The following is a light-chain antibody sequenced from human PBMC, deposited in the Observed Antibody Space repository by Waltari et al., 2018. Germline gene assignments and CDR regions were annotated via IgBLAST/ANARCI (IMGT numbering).Light chain of an antibody. CDR2: DVS. CDR3: NSYTSSSTRV. CDR1: NSDVGGYDY. J-gene: IGLJ2*01. Sequence: QSALTQPASVSGSPGQSITLSCTGTNSDVGGYDYVSWYQQHPGKAPTLIIYDVSNRPSGVSNRFSGSKSGNTASLTISGLQAEDEADYYCNSYTSSSTRVFGGGTKLTVL. V-gene: IGLV2-14*03.